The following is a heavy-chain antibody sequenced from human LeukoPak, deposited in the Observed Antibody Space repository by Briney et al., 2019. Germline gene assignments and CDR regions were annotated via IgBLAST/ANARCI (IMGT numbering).Heavy chain of an antibody. V-gene: IGHV4-30-4*01. D-gene: IGHD3-3*01. Sequence: PSQTLSLTCTVSGGSISSGDYYWSWIRQPPGKGLEWIGYIYYSGSTNYNPSLKSRVTISVDTSKNQFSLKLSSVTAADTAVYYCARVGYDFWSGYSDCWFDPWGQGTLVTVSS. J-gene: IGHJ5*02. CDR2: IYYSGST. CDR1: GGSISSGDYY. CDR3: ARVGYDFWSGYSDCWFDP.